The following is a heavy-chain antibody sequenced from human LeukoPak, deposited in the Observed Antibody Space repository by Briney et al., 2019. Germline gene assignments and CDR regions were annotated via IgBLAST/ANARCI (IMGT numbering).Heavy chain of an antibody. V-gene: IGHV3-30-3*01. J-gene: IGHJ6*03. CDR2: ISYDGSNK. Sequence: GGSLRLSCAASGFTFSSYAMHWVRQAPGKGLEWVAVISYDGSNKYYADSAKGRFTISRDNSKNTLYLQMNSLRAEDTAVYYCARDGAASSRYPEFLYYMDVWGKGTTVTVSS. D-gene: IGHD2-2*01. CDR1: GFTFSSYA. CDR3: ARDGAASSRYPEFLYYMDV.